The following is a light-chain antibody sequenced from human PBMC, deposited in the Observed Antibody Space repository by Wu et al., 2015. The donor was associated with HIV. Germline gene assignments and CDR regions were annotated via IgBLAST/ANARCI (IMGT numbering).Light chain of an antibody. CDR2: SAS. V-gene: IGKV1-8*01. Sequence: AIRMTQSPSSLSASTGDRITLTCRASQSIKSNLAWYQQKPGKAPELLIYSASILQSGVTSRFSGSGSGTEFTLTISSLQPEDFATYYCQQLNTYPLTFGGGTKVEIK. CDR1: QSIKSN. J-gene: IGKJ4*01. CDR3: QQLNTYPLT.